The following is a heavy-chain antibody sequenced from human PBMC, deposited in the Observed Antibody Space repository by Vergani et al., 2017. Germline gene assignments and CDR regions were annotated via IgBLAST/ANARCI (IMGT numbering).Heavy chain of an antibody. CDR3: ARGHDSSGYYYDY. CDR2: IYHSGST. Sequence: QLQLQESGSGLVKLSQTLSLTCAVSGGSISSGGYSWSWIRQPPGKGLEWIGYIYHSGSTYYNPSLKSRVTISVDRSKNQFSLKLSSVTAADTAVYYCARGHDSSGYYYDYWGQGTLVTVSS. CDR1: GGSISSGGYS. D-gene: IGHD3-22*01. J-gene: IGHJ4*02. V-gene: IGHV4-30-2*01.